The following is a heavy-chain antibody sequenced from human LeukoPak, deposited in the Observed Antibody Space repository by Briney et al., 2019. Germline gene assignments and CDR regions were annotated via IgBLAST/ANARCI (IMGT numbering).Heavy chain of an antibody. CDR1: GYTFTGHI. CDR2: INPNSGDT. V-gene: IGHV1-2*06. Sequence: GASVKVSCRASGYTFTGHIMHGVRQAPGQGLEWMGRINPNSGDTKFAQKFQGRVTLTRDTSISTAYMEMSSLTSDDTAVYYCARGNGPENSWGQGTLVIVSS. CDR3: ARGNGPENS. D-gene: IGHD2-8*01. J-gene: IGHJ4*02.